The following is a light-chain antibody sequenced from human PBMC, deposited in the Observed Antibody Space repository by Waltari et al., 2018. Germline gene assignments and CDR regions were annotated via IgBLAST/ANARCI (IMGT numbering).Light chain of an antibody. Sequence: QSALTQPRSVSGSPGQSVTISCTGTSSDVGGYDYVSWYQQHPGKAPKLMIYDVNKRPAGVPDRFSGSKSGNTASLTISGLQADDEADYYCCSYAGSQTSVFGGGTKVTVL. CDR2: DVN. J-gene: IGLJ2*01. CDR3: CSYAGSQTSV. V-gene: IGLV2-11*01. CDR1: SSDVGGYDY.